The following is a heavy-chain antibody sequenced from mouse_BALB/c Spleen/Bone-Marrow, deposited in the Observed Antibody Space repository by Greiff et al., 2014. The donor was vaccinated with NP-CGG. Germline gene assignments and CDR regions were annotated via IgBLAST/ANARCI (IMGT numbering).Heavy chain of an antibody. CDR1: GYSFTDYN. Sequence: HVKQSGPELVKPGASVRVSCKASGYSFTDYNMYWVKQSHGKSLEWIGYIGPYNGGTTYNQKFKGKATLTADKSSSTAFMHLNSLTSEDSSVYYCTREHGWYFDVWGAGTTVTVSS. CDR2: IGPYNGGT. CDR3: TREHGWYFDV. J-gene: IGHJ1*01. V-gene: IGHV1S135*01.